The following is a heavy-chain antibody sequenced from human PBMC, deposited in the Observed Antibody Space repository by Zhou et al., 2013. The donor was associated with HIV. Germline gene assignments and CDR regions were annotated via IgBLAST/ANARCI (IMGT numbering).Heavy chain of an antibody. CDR2: IIPIFGPT. D-gene: IGHD1-26*01. V-gene: IGHV1-69*12. Sequence: QVQLVQSGAEVKKPRSSVKVSCKVSGGTFTRYAIHWVRQAPGQGLEWMGRIIPIFGPTNYAQKFQGRVTITADESTNTAYMELSSLRSEDTAVYYCVRDVGPSYYFDYWGQGTLVTVSS. CDR1: GGTFTRYA. J-gene: IGHJ4*02. CDR3: VRDVGPSYYFDY.